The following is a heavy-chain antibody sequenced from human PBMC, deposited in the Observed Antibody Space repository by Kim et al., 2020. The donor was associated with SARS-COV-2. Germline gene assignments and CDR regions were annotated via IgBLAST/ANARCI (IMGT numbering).Heavy chain of an antibody. V-gene: IGHV4-34*01. CDR3: ARIGYSYGFAWGGTFDY. CDR1: GGSFSGYY. Sequence: SETLSLTCAVYGGSFSGYYWSWIRQPPGKGLEWIGEINHSGSTNYNPSLKSRVTISVDTSKNQFSLKLSSVTAADTAVYYCARIGYSYGFAWGGTFDYWGQGTLVTVSS. D-gene: IGHD5-18*01. CDR2: INHSGST. J-gene: IGHJ4*02.